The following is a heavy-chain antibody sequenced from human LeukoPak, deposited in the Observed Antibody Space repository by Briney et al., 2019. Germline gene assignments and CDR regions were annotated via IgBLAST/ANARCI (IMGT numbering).Heavy chain of an antibody. CDR1: GFTFTSYA. CDR2: IIGSGGST. Sequence: GGSLRLSCAASGFTFTSYAMSWVRQAPGKGPEWVSAIIGSGGSTYYADSVKGRFTISRDNSKNTLYLQMNSLRAEDTAVYYCAKVVYSSGWYLSYYFDYWGQGTLVTVSS. J-gene: IGHJ4*02. D-gene: IGHD6-19*01. CDR3: AKVVYSSGWYLSYYFDY. V-gene: IGHV3-23*01.